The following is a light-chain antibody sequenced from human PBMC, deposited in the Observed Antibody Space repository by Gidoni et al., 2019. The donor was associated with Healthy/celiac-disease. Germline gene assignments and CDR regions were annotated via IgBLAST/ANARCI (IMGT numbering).Light chain of an antibody. V-gene: IGLV2-14*03. CDR2: DVS. CDR1: SSDVGGYNY. CDR3: SSYTSSSTYV. Sequence: QSALTQPPSVSGSPGQSITISCTGTSSDVGGYNYVSWYQQHPGKAPKLMIYDVSNRPSGVSNRFSGSKSGNTASLTISGLQAEDEADYYCSSYTSSSTYVVGTGTKVTVL. J-gene: IGLJ1*01.